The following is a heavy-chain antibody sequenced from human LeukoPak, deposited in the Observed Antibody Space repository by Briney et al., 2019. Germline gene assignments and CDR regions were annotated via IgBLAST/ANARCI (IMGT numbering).Heavy chain of an antibody. CDR2: ITGGGGST. J-gene: IGHJ4*02. CDR3: AKPDYSNYYYFDY. D-gene: IGHD4-11*01. CDR1: GFTFSSYA. V-gene: IGHV3-23*01. Sequence: PGGSLRLSCAASGFTFSSYAMSWVRQAPGKGLEWVSAITGGGGSTYYADSVKGRFTISRDNSKNTLYLQMNSLRAEDTAVYYCAKPDYSNYYYFDYWGQGTLVTVSS.